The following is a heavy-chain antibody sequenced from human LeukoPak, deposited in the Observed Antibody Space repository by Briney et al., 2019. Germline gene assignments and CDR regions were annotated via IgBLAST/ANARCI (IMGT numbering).Heavy chain of an antibody. CDR3: ARGPYDGGNPYYYYYMDV. D-gene: IGHD4-23*01. CDR2: ISSSSSTI. CDR1: GFTFSSYS. V-gene: IGHV3-48*01. J-gene: IGHJ6*03. Sequence: PGGSLRLSCAASGFTFSSYSMNWVRQAPGKGLEWVSYISSSSSTIYYADSVKGRFTISRDNAKNSLYLQMNSLRAEDTAVYYCARGPYDGGNPYYYYYMDVWGKGTTVTVSS.